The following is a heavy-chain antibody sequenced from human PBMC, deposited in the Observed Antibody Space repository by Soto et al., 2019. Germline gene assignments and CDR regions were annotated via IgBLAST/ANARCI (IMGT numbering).Heavy chain of an antibody. J-gene: IGHJ5*02. D-gene: IGHD3-22*01. Sequence: SVKVSCKASGGTFSSYAISWVRQAPGQGLEWMGGIIPIFGTANYAQKFQGRVTITADESTSTAYMELSSLRSEDTAVYYCAADSSGYYWFDPWGQGTLVTVSS. CDR1: GGTFSSYA. V-gene: IGHV1-69*13. CDR2: IIPIFGTA. CDR3: AADSSGYYWFDP.